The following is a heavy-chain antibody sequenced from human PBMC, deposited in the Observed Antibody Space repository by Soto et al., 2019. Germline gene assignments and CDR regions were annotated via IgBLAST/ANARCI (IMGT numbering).Heavy chain of an antibody. Sequence: ASVKVSCKVSGYTLTELSMHWVRQAPGKGLEWMGGFDPEDGETIYAQKFQGRVTMTEDTSTDTAYMELSSLRSEDTAVYYCATMHRDYYYMDVWGKGTKVTVSS. D-gene: IGHD2-21*01. V-gene: IGHV1-24*01. J-gene: IGHJ6*03. CDR3: ATMHRDYYYMDV. CDR2: FDPEDGET. CDR1: GYTLTELS.